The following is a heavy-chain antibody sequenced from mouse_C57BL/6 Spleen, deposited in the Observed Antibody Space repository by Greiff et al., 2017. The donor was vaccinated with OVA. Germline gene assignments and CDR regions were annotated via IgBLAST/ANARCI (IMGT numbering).Heavy chain of an antibody. CDR1: GYAFTNYL. CDR2: INPGSGGT. Sequence: VQLQQSGAELVRPGTSVKVSCKASGYAFTNYLIEWVKQRPGQGLEWIGVINPGSGGTNYNEKFKGKATLTADKSSSTAYMQLSSLTSEDSAVYFCASPALGYYAMDDWGQGTSVTVAS. CDR3: ASPALGYYAMDD. J-gene: IGHJ4*01. V-gene: IGHV1-54*01. D-gene: IGHD1-2*01.